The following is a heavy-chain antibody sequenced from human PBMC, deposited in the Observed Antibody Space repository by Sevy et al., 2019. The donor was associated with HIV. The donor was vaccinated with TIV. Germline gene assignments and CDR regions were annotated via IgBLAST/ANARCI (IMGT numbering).Heavy chain of an antibody. V-gene: IGHV3-11*01. CDR2: FCYSGLT. CDR3: ARDVSNLHWFDP. Sequence: GGSLRLSCAASGFNIREHCMSWMRQAPGKGLEWVAYFCYSGLTYADAVKGRFTISRDNDNSFLYLQMTSLRVEDTAVYFCARDVSNLHWFDPWGQGTLVTVSS. D-gene: IGHD4-4*01. J-gene: IGHJ5*02. CDR1: GFNIREHC.